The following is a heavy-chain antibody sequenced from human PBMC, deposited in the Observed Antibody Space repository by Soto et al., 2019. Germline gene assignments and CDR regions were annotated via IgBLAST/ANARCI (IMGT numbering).Heavy chain of an antibody. CDR3: ARDQAGAADF. D-gene: IGHD6-13*01. J-gene: IGHJ3*01. Sequence: QVQLQESGPGLVEPSETLSLTCTVSGDSMSSYYWSWIRQSAEKGLEWIGRISATGTTTYIPSLKSRITLSADTSKNQFSLNLKSVTAADTVVYFRARDQAGAADFCGQGTVVTVS. CDR2: ISATGTT. V-gene: IGHV4-4*07. CDR1: GDSMSSYY.